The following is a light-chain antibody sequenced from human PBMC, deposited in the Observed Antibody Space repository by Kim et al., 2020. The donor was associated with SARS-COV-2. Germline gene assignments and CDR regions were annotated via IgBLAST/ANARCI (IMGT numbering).Light chain of an antibody. CDR1: MTDIGSKT. CDR3: ASWDDGLSGWV. V-gene: IGLV1-44*01. CDR2: RNV. J-gene: IGLJ3*02. Sequence: GQTATLSAYGNMTDIGSKTESVYQRCPGTTPKLLIYRNVQRPSRVPGRFSGSKSGTSASLAISGLQSEDEADYYCASWDDGLSGWVFGGGTQLTVL.